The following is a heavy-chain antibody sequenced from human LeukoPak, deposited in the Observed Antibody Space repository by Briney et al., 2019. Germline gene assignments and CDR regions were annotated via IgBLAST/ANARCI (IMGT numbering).Heavy chain of an antibody. V-gene: IGHV3-48*01. Sequence: GGSLRLSCAASGFTFSTYGMNWVRQAPGKGLEWVSYISGSTGTTYYADSVKGRFTISRDNAKNSLYLQMNSLKTEDTAVYYCSRAYSTGWLGINDYWGQGALVTVSS. CDR1: GFTFSTYG. CDR3: SRAYSTGWLGINDY. J-gene: IGHJ4*02. D-gene: IGHD6-19*01. CDR2: ISGSTGTT.